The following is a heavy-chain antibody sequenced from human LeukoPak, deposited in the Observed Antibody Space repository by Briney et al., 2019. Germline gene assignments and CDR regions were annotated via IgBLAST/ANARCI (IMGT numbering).Heavy chain of an antibody. CDR3: ARHDHSDYGDPNWSDP. V-gene: IGHV4-39*01. CDR1: GGSISSSTHY. CDR2: INYSGST. J-gene: IGHJ5*02. D-gene: IGHD4-17*01. Sequence: SETLSLTCTVSGGSISSSTHYWGWVRQAPGKGLEWIGSINYSGSTFHNPSLRSRVTISVDTPMNQFSLRLSSVTAADTAVYYCARHDHSDYGDPNWSDPWGPGTLFTV.